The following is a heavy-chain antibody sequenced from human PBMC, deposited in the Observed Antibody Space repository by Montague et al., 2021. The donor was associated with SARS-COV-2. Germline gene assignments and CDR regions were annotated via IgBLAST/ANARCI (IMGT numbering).Heavy chain of an antibody. J-gene: IGHJ4*02. CDR3: ARDIAVAGLFDS. Sequence: TLSLTCTVSGGSISSGSYYWSWIRQPAGKGLEWIGRISISGSTNYNPSLKSRVTISVDTSKNQFSLKLSSVTAADPAVYYCARDIAVAGLFDSWGQGTLVTVSS. CDR2: ISISGST. D-gene: IGHD6-19*01. CDR1: GGSISSGSYY. V-gene: IGHV4-61*02.